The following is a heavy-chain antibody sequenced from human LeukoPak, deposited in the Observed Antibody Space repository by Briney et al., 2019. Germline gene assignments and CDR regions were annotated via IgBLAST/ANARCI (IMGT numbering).Heavy chain of an antibody. CDR2: IKADGSGT. Sequence: GALRLSCAASGFTIGPYAMYWVRQGPGRGLEWVSVIKADGSGTFYADSMGGRFTTSRDNSKNSLYLQMNSLTSEDTALYYCATWAFYHNLDVWGQGTTVIVSS. D-gene: IGHD2/OR15-2a*01. J-gene: IGHJ6*02. CDR1: GFTIGPYA. CDR3: ATWAFYHNLDV. V-gene: IGHV3-43*02.